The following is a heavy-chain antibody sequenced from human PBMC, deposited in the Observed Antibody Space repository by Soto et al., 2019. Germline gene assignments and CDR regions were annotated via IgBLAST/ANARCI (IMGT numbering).Heavy chain of an antibody. V-gene: IGHV1-18*01. Sequence: QVQLVQSGAEVKKPGASVKVSCKASGYTFTSYGISWVRQAPGQGLEWMGWISTYNGNTKYAQKLQGRVTMTTDTATITAYMELSSLRSDDPAVFYCARQMVRGVGSAYWGQGTLGTVSS. CDR1: GYTFTSYG. J-gene: IGHJ4*02. CDR3: ARQMVRGVGSAY. CDR2: ISTYNGNT. D-gene: IGHD3-10*01.